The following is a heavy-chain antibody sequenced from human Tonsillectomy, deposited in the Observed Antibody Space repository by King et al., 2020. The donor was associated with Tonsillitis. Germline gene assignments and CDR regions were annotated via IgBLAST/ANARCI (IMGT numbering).Heavy chain of an antibody. CDR2: ISPYNDQT. Sequence: QLVQSGAEVKKPGTSVKVSCKSSGYTFANYGISWVRQAPGQGLEWMGWISPYNDQTNYAQMLQGRVTMTTDTSTSTVYMELRSLRSNDTAVYYCARGNPTGSFSYWGQGTQVTVSS. CDR1: GYTFANYG. J-gene: IGHJ4*02. V-gene: IGHV1-18*01. D-gene: IGHD1-1*01. CDR3: ARGNPTGSFSY.